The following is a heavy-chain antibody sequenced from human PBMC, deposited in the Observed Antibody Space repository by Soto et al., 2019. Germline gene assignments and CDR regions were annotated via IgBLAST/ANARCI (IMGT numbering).Heavy chain of an antibody. Sequence: GGSLRLSCAASGFTFSSYGMHWVRQAPGKGLEWVAVISYDGSNKYYADSVKGRFTISRDNSKTTLYLQMNSLRAEDTAVYYCAKETYSSSWYGYYYYGMDVWGQGTTVTVSS. D-gene: IGHD6-13*01. V-gene: IGHV3-30*18. CDR1: GFTFSSYG. CDR2: ISYDGSNK. CDR3: AKETYSSSWYGYYYYGMDV. J-gene: IGHJ6*02.